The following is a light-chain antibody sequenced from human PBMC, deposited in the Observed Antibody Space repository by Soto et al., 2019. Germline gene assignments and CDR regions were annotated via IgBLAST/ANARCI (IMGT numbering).Light chain of an antibody. CDR2: DAP. Sequence: IVVTKSAATRNWSQGERAPLSCRASQSVSSDLAWYQQKPGQAPRLLIYDAPNRATGIPARFSGSGSGTDFTLTISSLEAEDFAVYYCQQRSTWPPITFGQGTRLEI. CDR1: QSVSSD. J-gene: IGKJ5*01. V-gene: IGKV3-11*01. CDR3: QQRSTWPPIT.